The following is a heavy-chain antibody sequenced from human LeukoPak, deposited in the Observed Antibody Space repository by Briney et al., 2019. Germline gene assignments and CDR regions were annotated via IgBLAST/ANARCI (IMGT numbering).Heavy chain of an antibody. CDR3: ARDVYYYDSSGPAPFDAFDI. D-gene: IGHD3-22*01. V-gene: IGHV3-30*03. CDR1: GFTFSDYA. Sequence: PGGSLRLSCAASGFTFSDYAMHWVRRAPGKGLEWVAVIAYGGTYTHHADSLKGRFTISRDNAKNTLYLQMNSLRAEDTAVYYCARDVYYYDSSGPAPFDAFDIWGQGTMVTVSS. CDR2: IAYGGTYT. J-gene: IGHJ3*02.